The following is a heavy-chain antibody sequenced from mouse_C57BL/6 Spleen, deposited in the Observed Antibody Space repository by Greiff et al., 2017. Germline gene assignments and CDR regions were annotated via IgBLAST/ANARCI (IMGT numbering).Heavy chain of an antibody. Sequence: QVHVKQPGAELVMPGASVKLSCKASGYTFTSYWMHWVKQRPGQGLEWIGEIDPSDSYTNYNQKFKGKSTLTVDKSSSTAYMQLSSLTSEDSAVYYCARQGIYYGYDRYFDVWGTGTTVTVSS. CDR1: GYTFTSYW. CDR2: IDPSDSYT. CDR3: ARQGIYYGYDRYFDV. J-gene: IGHJ1*03. D-gene: IGHD2-2*01. V-gene: IGHV1-69*01.